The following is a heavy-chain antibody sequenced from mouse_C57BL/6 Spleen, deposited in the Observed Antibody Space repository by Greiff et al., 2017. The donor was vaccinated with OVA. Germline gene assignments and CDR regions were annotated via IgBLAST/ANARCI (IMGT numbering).Heavy chain of an antibody. V-gene: IGHV1-72*01. CDR3: ARPHYYGSSLYAMDY. Sequence: QVQLKQPGAELVKPGASVKLSCKASGYTFTSYWMHWVKQRPGRGLEWIGRIDPNSGGTKYNEKFKSKATLTVDKPSSTAYMQLSSLTSEDSAVYYCARPHYYGSSLYAMDYWGQGTSVTVSS. CDR2: IDPNSGGT. J-gene: IGHJ4*01. D-gene: IGHD1-1*01. CDR1: GYTFTSYW.